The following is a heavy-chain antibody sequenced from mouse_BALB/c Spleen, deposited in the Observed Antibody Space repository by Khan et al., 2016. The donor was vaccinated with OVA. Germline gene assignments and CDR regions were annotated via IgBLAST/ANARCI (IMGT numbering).Heavy chain of an antibody. CDR3: ARTARLKY. V-gene: IGHV3-2*02. CDR1: GYSITSGYG. CDR2: ISYSGST. J-gene: IGHJ2*01. Sequence: EVQLQEAGPGLVKPSQSLSLTCTVTGYSITSGYGWNWIRQFPGNKLEWMGYISYSGSTNYNPSLKSRISITRDTSKNQFFLQLNSVTTEDIATYYCARTARLKYWGQGTTLTVSS. D-gene: IGHD1-2*01.